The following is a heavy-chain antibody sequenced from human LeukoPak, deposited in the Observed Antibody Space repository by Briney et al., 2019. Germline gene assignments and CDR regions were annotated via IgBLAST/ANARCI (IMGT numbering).Heavy chain of an antibody. D-gene: IGHD3-22*01. J-gene: IGHJ1*01. V-gene: IGHV3-30*02. CDR1: GFTFSSYG. CDR2: IRYDGSNK. Sequence: GGPLRLSCAASGFTFSSYGMHWVRQAPGKGLEWVAFIRYDGSNKYYADSVKGRFTISRDNSKNTLYLQMNSLRAEDTAVYYCAKDELSGYSAHGYFQHWGQGTLVTVSS. CDR3: AKDELSGYSAHGYFQH.